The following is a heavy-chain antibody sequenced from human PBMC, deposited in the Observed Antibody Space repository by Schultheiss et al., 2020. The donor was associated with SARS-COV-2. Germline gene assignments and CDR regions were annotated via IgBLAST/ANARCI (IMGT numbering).Heavy chain of an antibody. CDR2: IWYDGSNK. Sequence: GESLKISCSASGFTFSNYGMHWVRQAPGKGLEWVAVIWYDGSNKYYADSVKGRFTISRDNSKNTLYLQMNSLRAEDTAVYYCARGGLYDSGGQYYYGMDVWGQGTTVTVSS. D-gene: IGHD3-22*01. CDR3: ARGGLYDSGGQYYYGMDV. J-gene: IGHJ6*02. V-gene: IGHV3-33*08. CDR1: GFTFSNYG.